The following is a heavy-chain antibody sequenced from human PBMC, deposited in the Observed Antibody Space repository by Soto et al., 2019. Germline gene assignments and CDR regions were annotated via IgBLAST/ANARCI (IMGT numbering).Heavy chain of an antibody. CDR2: ISAYNGNT. D-gene: IGHD5-18*01. V-gene: IGHV1-18*01. J-gene: IGHJ5*02. CDR1: GYTFTSYG. CDR3: AKDPYSLWFDP. Sequence: ASVKVSCKASGYTFTSYGISCVRQAPGQGLEWMGWISAYNGNTNYAQKLQDRVTMTTDTSTSTAYMELRSLRSDDTAVYYCAKDPYSLWFDPWGQGTLVTVSS.